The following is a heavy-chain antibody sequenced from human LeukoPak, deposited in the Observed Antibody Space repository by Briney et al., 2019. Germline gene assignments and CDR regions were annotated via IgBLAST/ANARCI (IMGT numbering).Heavy chain of an antibody. Sequence: SETLSLTCTVSGGSISSGSYYWSWIRQPAGKGLKWIGRIYTSGSTNYNPSLKSRVTISVDTSKNQFSLKLSSVTAADTAVYYCASTYYYGSGTSAFDIWGQGTMVTVSS. V-gene: IGHV4-61*02. CDR2: IYTSGST. CDR1: GGSISSGSYY. D-gene: IGHD3-10*01. CDR3: ASTYYYGSGTSAFDI. J-gene: IGHJ3*02.